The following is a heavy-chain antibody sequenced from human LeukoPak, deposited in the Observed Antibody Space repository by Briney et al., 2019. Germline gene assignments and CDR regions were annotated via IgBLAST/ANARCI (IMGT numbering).Heavy chain of an antibody. V-gene: IGHV5-51*01. D-gene: IGHD3-10*01. CDR2: IYPGDSDT. J-gene: IGHJ4*02. CDR3: ARVYGSGLYYFDH. Sequence: GESLKISCKGSGYSFNSYWIGRVRQMPGKGLEWMGIIYPGDSDTRYSPSFQGQVTIPADKSISTAYLQWSSLKASDTAMYYCARVYGSGLYYFDHWGQGTLVTVSS. CDR1: GYSFNSYW.